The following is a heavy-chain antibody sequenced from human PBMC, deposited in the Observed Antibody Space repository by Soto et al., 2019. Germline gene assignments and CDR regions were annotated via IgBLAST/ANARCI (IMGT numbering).Heavy chain of an antibody. V-gene: IGHV1-3*01. CDR1: GYTFTSYA. D-gene: IGHD2-15*01. CDR3: ARGYCSGGCCHTIDY. Sequence: GASVKVSCKASGYTFTSYAMHWVRQAPGQRLEWMGWINGGSGNTKYSQKFQGRVTITRDTSASTAYMELSSLRSEDTAVYYCARGYCSGGCCHTIDYWGQGTLVTVSS. CDR2: INGGSGNT. J-gene: IGHJ4*02.